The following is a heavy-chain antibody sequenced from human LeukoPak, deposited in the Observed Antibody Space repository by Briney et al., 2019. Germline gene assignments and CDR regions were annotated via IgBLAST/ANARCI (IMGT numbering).Heavy chain of an antibody. V-gene: IGHV4-34*01. CDR3: ARQRGSYDILTGYYFGEYDY. J-gene: IGHJ4*02. CDR1: GGSFSGYY. Sequence: PSETLSLTCAVYGGSFSGYYWSWLRQPPGKGLEWIGEINHSGSTNYNPSLKSRVTISVDTSKNQFSLKLSSVTAADTAVYYCARQRGSYDILTGYYFGEYDYWGQGTLVTVSS. D-gene: IGHD3-9*01. CDR2: INHSGST.